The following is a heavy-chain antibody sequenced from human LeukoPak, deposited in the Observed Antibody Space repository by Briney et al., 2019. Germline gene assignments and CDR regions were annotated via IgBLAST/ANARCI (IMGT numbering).Heavy chain of an antibody. V-gene: IGHV3-15*01. CDR3: TTDTSPSNQLLWGDY. CDR2: IKSKTDGGTT. CDR1: GFTFSNAW. D-gene: IGHD2-2*01. Sequence: GGSLRLSCAASGFTFSNAWMSWVRQAPGKGLEWVGRIKSKTDGGTTDYAAPVKGRFTISRDDSKNMLYLQMNSLKTEDTAVYFCTTDTSPSNQLLWGDYWGQGTLVTVSS. J-gene: IGHJ4*02.